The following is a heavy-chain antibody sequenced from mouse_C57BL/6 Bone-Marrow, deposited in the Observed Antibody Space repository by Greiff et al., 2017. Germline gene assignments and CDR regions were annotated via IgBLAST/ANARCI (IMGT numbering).Heavy chain of an antibody. J-gene: IGHJ2*01. CDR1: GFTFSSYA. CDR3: ARFPTFDD. CDR2: ISDGGSYT. V-gene: IGHV5-4*03. Sequence: EVKLMESGGGLVKPGGSLKLSCAASGFTFSSYAMSWVRQTPEKRLEWVATISDGGSYTYYPDNVKGRFTISRDNAKNNLYLQMSHLKSEDTAMYYGARFPTFDDWGKGTTLTVSS. D-gene: IGHD2-10*01.